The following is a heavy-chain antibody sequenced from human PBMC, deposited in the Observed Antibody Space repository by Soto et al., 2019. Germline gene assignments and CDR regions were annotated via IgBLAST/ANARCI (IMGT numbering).Heavy chain of an antibody. CDR1: GVTFSNYA. CDR3: AGIDYSTSAGV. Sequence: GGSLRVSCSVSGVTFSNYAMHWVRQAPGKGLEYVSAIRSDGGGTYYADSVKGRFTISRDNSKNTLYLQMSSLRAEDTAVYFCAGIDYSTSAGVWGQGTTVTVSS. D-gene: IGHD6-13*01. J-gene: IGHJ6*02. V-gene: IGHV3-64*04. CDR2: IRSDGGGT.